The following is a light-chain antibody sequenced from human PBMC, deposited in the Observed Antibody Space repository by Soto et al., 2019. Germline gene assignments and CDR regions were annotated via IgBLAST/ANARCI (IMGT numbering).Light chain of an antibody. J-gene: IGKJ1*01. CDR2: GAS. V-gene: IGKV3-15*01. Sequence: EIVMTQSPATLSVSPGERVTLSCRASQRVSSNLAWSQQKPGQAPRLLISGASTRATGIPARFSGSGSETEFTLTISSLQSEDFAVYYCQQYNNWWTFGQGTKVEIK. CDR1: QRVSSN. CDR3: QQYNNWWT.